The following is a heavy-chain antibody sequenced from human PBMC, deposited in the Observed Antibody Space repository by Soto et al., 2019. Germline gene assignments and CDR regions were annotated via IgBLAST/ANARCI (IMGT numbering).Heavy chain of an antibody. CDR1: GFPFSSYG. CDR2: IWYDGSNK. D-gene: IGHD3-22*01. Sequence: PGGSLRLSCAASGFPFSSYGMHWVRQAPGKGLEWVAVIWYDGSNKYYADSVKGRFTISRDNSKNTLYLQMNSLRAEDTAVYYCAREQIYDSSGYYYNNLDYWGLGTLVTVSS. V-gene: IGHV3-33*01. J-gene: IGHJ4*02. CDR3: AREQIYDSSGYYYNNLDY.